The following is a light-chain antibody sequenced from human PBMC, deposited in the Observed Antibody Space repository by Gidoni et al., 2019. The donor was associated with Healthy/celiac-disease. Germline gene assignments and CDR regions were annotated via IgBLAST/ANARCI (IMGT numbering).Light chain of an antibody. J-gene: IGKJ3*01. CDR1: QSVLYSSNNKNY. CDR3: QQYYSTPT. V-gene: IGKV4-1*01. CDR2: WAS. Sequence: DIVMTQAPDSLAGSLGERATINCKSSQSVLYSSNNKNYLAWYQQKPGQPPKLLIYWASTRESGVPYRFSGSGSGTDFTLTISSLQAEDVAVYYCQQYYSTPTVGPGTKVDIK.